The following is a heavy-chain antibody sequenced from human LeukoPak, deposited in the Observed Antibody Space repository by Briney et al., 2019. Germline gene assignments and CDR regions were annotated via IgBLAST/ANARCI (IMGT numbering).Heavy chain of an antibody. Sequence: SETLSLTCTVSGGSISGYYWSWIRQPAGKGLEWIGRIYTTGITNSNPSLKSRVTMSVDTSKNQFSLRLHSVTAADTAVYYCARDRSYDGSGYYNFDCWGQGTLVTVSS. CDR1: GGSISGYY. D-gene: IGHD3-22*01. V-gene: IGHV4-4*07. CDR2: IYTTGIT. J-gene: IGHJ4*02. CDR3: ARDRSYDGSGYYNFDC.